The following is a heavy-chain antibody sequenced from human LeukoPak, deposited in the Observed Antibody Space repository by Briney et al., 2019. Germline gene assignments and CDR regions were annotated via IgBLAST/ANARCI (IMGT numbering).Heavy chain of an antibody. CDR3: ARVMSSSGSYYMADDY. V-gene: IGHV3-20*04. J-gene: IGHJ4*02. Sequence: PGGSLRLSCAASGFTFDDYGVSWVRQAPGKGLEWVSGINWNGGSTGYADSVKGRFTISRDNAKNSLYLQMNSLRAEDTALYYCARVMSSSGSYYMADDYWGQGTLVTVSS. CDR2: INWNGGST. D-gene: IGHD3-10*01. CDR1: GFTFDDYG.